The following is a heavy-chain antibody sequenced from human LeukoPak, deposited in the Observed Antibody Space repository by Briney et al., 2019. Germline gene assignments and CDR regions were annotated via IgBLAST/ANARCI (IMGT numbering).Heavy chain of an antibody. V-gene: IGHV1-3*01. D-gene: IGHD2-21*02. CDR3: AADQSIGDYAFDI. J-gene: IGHJ3*02. Sequence: ASVKVSCKASGYTFTSYAMHWVRQAPGQRLEWMGWINAGNGNTKYSQKFQGRVTITRDTSASTAYMELSSLRSEDTAVYYCAADQSIGDYAFDIWGQGTMVTVSS. CDR2: INAGNGNT. CDR1: GYTFTSYA.